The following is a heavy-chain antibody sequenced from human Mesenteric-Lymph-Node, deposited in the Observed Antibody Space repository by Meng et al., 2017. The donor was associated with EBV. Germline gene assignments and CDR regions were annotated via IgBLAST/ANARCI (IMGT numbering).Heavy chain of an antibody. J-gene: IGHJ4*02. Sequence: HVQLDRSGAEVMGPWSSVKVYCTASGGSFSTYTINWVRQAPGQGLEWMGGIIPLFGTINYAQKFQARVTITADKSTNTAYMELVSLRSDDTAVYYCTRGEAVTSFDYWGQGTLVTVSS. D-gene: IGHD4-17*01. CDR2: IIPLFGTI. CDR1: GGSFSTYT. CDR3: TRGEAVTSFDY. V-gene: IGHV1-69*06.